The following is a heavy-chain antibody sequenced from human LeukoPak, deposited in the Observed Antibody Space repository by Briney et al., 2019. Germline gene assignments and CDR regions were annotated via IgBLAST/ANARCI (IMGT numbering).Heavy chain of an antibody. V-gene: IGHV3-30*02. J-gene: IGHJ5*02. CDR2: IRYDGSNK. Sequence: GGSLRLSCAASGFTFSSYGMHWVRQAPGKGLEWVAFIRYDGSNKYYADSVKGRFTISRDNSKNTLYLQMNSLRAKDTAVYYCAKDSSLTGYYNDGWFDPWGQGTLVTVSS. CDR1: GFTFSSYG. CDR3: AKDSSLTGYYNDGWFDP. D-gene: IGHD3-9*01.